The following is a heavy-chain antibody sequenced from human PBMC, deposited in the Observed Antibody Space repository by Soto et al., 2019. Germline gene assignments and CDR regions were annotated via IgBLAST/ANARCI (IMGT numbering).Heavy chain of an antibody. V-gene: IGHV3-23*01. D-gene: IGHD3-10*01. J-gene: IGHJ4*02. CDR2: ISGSGGST. CDR1: GFTFSSYA. Sequence: TGGSLRLSCAASGFTFSSYAMSWVRQAPGKGLEWVSAISGSGGSTYYADSVKGRFTISRDNSKNTLYLQMNSLRAEDTAVYYCARDCGESAGYYFDYWGQGTLVTVSS. CDR3: ARDCGESAGYYFDY.